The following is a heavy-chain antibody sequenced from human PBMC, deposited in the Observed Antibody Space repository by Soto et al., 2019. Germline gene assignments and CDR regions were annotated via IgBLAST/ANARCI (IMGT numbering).Heavy chain of an antibody. CDR1: GFTFSSYA. CDR2: ISYDGSNK. CDR3: ARNYYDSPGYYFDY. Sequence: GGSLRLSCAASGFTFSSYAMHWVRQAPGKGLEWVAVISYDGSNKYYADSVKGRFTISRDNSKNTLYLQMNSLRAEDTAVYYCARNYYDSPGYYFDYWGQGTLVTVSS. D-gene: IGHD3-22*01. V-gene: IGHV3-30-3*01. J-gene: IGHJ4*02.